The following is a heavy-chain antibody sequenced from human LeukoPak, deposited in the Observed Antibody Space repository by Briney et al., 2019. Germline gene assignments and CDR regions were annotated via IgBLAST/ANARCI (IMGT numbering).Heavy chain of an antibody. CDR1: GGSISSGSYY. V-gene: IGHV4-61*02. CDR3: ARGLVVPAGYYDY. CDR2: IYTSGST. D-gene: IGHD2-2*01. Sequence: SQTLSLTCTVSGGSISSGSYYWSWIRQPAGKGLEWIGRIYTSGSTNYNPSLKSRVTISVDTSKNKFSLKLSSVTAADTAVYYCARGLVVPAGYYDYWGQGTLVTVSS. J-gene: IGHJ4*02.